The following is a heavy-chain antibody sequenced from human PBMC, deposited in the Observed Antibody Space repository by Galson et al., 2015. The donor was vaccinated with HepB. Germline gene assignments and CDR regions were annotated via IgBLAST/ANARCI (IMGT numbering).Heavy chain of an antibody. CDR1: GFIIRDYP. V-gene: IGHV3-49*04. Sequence: SLRLSCASSGFIIRDYPMSWVRQAPGRGLEWLSFIRTNYYRATTEYAPSVKGRFTTSRDDSKNIAYLEMNSLHVDDTAVYYCTRTTTPDSGNWPYFDYWGQGVLVTVSS. CDR3: TRTTTPDSGNWPYFDY. J-gene: IGHJ4*02. CDR2: IRTNYYRATT. D-gene: IGHD1-26*01.